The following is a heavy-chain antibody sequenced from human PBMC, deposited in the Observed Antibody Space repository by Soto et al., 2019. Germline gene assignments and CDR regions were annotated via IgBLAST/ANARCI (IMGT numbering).Heavy chain of an antibody. CDR2: IYYSGST. V-gene: IGHV4-31*03. Sequence: PSETLSLTCTVSGGSISSGGYYWSWIRQHPGKGLEWIGYIYYSGSTYYNPSLKSRVTISVDTSKNQFSLKLSSVTAADTAVYYCARDMKVSSSFGFRWFDPWGQGTLVTVSS. J-gene: IGHJ5*02. CDR1: GGSISSGGYY. CDR3: ARDMKVSSSFGFRWFDP. D-gene: IGHD6-6*01.